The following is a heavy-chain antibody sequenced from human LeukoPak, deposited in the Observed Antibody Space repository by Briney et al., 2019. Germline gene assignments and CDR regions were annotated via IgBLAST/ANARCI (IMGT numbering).Heavy chain of an antibody. CDR3: ASDSRCTGITCPSPGADY. CDR2: IKQDGSEK. Sequence: GGSLRLSCAASGFTFSIYRVNWVRQAPGKGLEWVAKIKQDGSEKDYVDSVKGRFAISRDNTRNSLYLQMSSLRDEDTAVYYCASDSRCTGITCPSPGADYWGQGTLVTVSS. V-gene: IGHV3-7*01. CDR1: GFTFSIYR. J-gene: IGHJ4*02. D-gene: IGHD2-8*02.